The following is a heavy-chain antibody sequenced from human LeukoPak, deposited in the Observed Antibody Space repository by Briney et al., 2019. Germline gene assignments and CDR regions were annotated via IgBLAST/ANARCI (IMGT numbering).Heavy chain of an antibody. D-gene: IGHD5-18*01. J-gene: IGHJ3*02. V-gene: IGHV3-23*01. CDR1: GFTFSSYA. CDR2: ISGSGGST. CDR3: AKDLLRIQLWLNSPIDAFDI. Sequence: PGGSLRLSCAASGFTFSSYAMSWVRQAPGKGLEWVSAISGSGGSTYYADSVKGRFTISRDNSKNTLYLQMNSLRAEDTAVYYCAKDLLRIQLWLNSPIDAFDIWGQGTMVTVSS.